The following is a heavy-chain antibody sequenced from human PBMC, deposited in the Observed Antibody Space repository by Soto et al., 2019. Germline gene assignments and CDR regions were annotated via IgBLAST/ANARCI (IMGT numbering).Heavy chain of an antibody. D-gene: IGHD2-8*01. J-gene: IGHJ6*02. V-gene: IGHV1-69*01. Sequence: QVQLVQSGAEVKKPGSSVKVSCKASGGTFSSYAISWVRQAPGQGLEWMGGIIPIFGTANYATKFQGRVTITADESTSPAYMELSSLRSEDTAVYYCARNNPGYCTNGVCYIRFWDYYYYGMDVWGQGTTVTVSS. CDR1: GGTFSSYA. CDR2: IIPIFGTA. CDR3: ARNNPGYCTNGVCYIRFWDYYYYGMDV.